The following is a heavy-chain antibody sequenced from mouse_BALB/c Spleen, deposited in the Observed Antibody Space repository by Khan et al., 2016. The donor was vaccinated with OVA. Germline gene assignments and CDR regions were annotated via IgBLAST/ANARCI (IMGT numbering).Heavy chain of an antibody. CDR3: ARVGYNGTMDY. V-gene: IGHV9-3-1*01. CDR1: GYTFRNYG. J-gene: IGHJ4*01. CDR2: INTYTGEP. Sequence: QIQLVQSGPELKKTGETVKISCKASGYTFRNYGMNWVKRAPGKGLKWMGWINTYTGEPTYADDFKGRFAFSLETSASTAYLQINNLKNEDTASYFCARVGYNGTMDYWGQGTSVTVSS. D-gene: IGHD2-14*01.